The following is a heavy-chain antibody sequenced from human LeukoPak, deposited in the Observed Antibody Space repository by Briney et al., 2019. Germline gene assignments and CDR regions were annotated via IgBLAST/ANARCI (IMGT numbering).Heavy chain of an antibody. CDR2: ISWNSGSI. CDR3: ARGVAVYMDV. J-gene: IGHJ6*03. V-gene: IGHV3-9*01. CDR1: GFTFDDYA. Sequence: GRSLRLSCAASGFTFDDYAMHWVRQVPGKGLEWVSGISWNSGSIGYADSVKGRFTISRDNAKNSLYLQMNSLRAEDTAVYYCARGVAVYMDVWGKGTTVTVSS. D-gene: IGHD2-15*01.